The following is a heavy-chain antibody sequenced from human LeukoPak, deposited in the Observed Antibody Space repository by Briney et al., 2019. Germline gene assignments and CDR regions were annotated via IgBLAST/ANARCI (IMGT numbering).Heavy chain of an antibody. CDR2: IYPGDSDT. D-gene: IGHD6-19*01. CDR3: AIGSSGWIKFDY. V-gene: IGHV5-51*01. CDR1: GYSFTSYW. Sequence: GESLEVSWQGSGYSFTSYWIGWVRQMPGKSLWLMGIIYPGDSDTRYSPSFQGQVTNAADQSISTAYLQWSSLRASDTAMYYCAIGSSGWIKFDYWGQGTLVTVSS. J-gene: IGHJ4*02.